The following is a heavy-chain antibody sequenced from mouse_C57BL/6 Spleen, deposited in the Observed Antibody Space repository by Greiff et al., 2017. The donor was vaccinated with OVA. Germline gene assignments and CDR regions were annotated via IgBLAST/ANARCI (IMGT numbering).Heavy chain of an antibody. J-gene: IGHJ1*03. CDR1: GFTFSDYY. V-gene: IGHV5-12*01. CDR3: ARDWDEGWYFDV. CDR2: ISNGGGST. D-gene: IGHD4-1*01. Sequence: EVKLQESGGGLVQPGGSLKLSCAASGFTFSDYYMYWVRQTPEKRLEWVAYISNGGGSTYYPDTVKGRFTISRDNAKNTLYLQMSRLKSEDTAMYYCARDWDEGWYFDVWGTGTTVTVSS.